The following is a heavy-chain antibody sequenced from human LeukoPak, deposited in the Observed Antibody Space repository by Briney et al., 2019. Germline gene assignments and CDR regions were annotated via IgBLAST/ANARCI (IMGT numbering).Heavy chain of an antibody. J-gene: IGHJ5*02. Sequence: PSETLSLTCTVSGGSISSYYWSWIRQPAGKGLEWIGRIYSSGTTSYNPSLKSRVTMSVDTSKNQVSLKLSSVTAADTAVYGAVNLGGLNWFDHWGQGTLVSVSS. CDR1: GGSISSYY. CDR2: IYSSGTT. CDR3: VNLGGLNWFDH. V-gene: IGHV4-4*07. D-gene: IGHD3-3*01.